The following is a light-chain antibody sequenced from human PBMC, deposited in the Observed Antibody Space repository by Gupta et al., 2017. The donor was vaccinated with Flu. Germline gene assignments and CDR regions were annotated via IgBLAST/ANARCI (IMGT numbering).Light chain of an antibody. CDR2: ENN. Sequence: SVLTQPPSISAAPGQSVTISCSGSSSNIGNTYVSWYQQLPGTAPKLLIYENNKRPSGIPDRFSGSKSGTSAALGITGLQTGDEADYYCGTWDGSLITDVFGTGTKVTVL. CDR3: GTWDGSLITDV. V-gene: IGLV1-51*02. CDR1: SSNIGNTY. J-gene: IGLJ1*01.